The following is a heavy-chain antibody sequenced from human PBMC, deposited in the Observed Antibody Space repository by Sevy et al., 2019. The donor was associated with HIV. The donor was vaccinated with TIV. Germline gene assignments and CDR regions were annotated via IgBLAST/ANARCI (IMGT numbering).Heavy chain of an antibody. V-gene: IGHV1-69*13. CDR2: IIPIFGTA. D-gene: IGHD3-3*01. Sequence: ASVKVYCKASGGTFSSYAISWVRQAPGQGLEWMGGIIPIFGTANYAQKFQGRVTITADESTSTAYMELSSLRSEDTAVYYCAGPLTIFGVVTTSYYYYTDVWGKGTTVTVSS. CDR1: GGTFSSYA. J-gene: IGHJ6*03. CDR3: AGPLTIFGVVTTSYYYYTDV.